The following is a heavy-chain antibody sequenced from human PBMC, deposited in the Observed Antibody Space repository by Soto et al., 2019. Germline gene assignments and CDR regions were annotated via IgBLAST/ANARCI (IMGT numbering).Heavy chain of an antibody. CDR1: GYSFTSYW. Sequence: PGESLKISCKGSGYSFTSYWIGWVRQMPGKGLEWMGIIYLGDSETRYSPSFQGQVTFSADKSINTAYLEWNSLKASDTAIYYCARPHTVRGVIGGMDVWGQGTTVTVSS. CDR2: IYLGDSET. J-gene: IGHJ6*02. CDR3: ARPHTVRGVIGGMDV. V-gene: IGHV5-51*01. D-gene: IGHD3-10*01.